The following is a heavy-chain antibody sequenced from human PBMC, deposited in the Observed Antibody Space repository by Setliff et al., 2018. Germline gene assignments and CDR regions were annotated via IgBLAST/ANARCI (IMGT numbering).Heavy chain of an antibody. CDR1: GGTFSTYA. CDR2: IVPVFGTR. Sequence: SVKVSCKGSGGTFSTYAVNWVRQAPGQGLEWMGGIVPVFGTRNYAQKFQGRVTITADKSTSTAYMELSSLRSEDTAVYYCARNVATLDYWGQGTLVTVSS. D-gene: IGHD2-15*01. V-gene: IGHV1-69*06. J-gene: IGHJ4*02. CDR3: ARNVATLDY.